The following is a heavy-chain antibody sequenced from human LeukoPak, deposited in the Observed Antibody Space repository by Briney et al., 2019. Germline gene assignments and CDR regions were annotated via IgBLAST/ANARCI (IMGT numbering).Heavy chain of an antibody. CDR2: IDPSDSYT. J-gene: IGHJ4*02. Sequence: GESLKISCKGSGYSFINHWISWVRQMPGKGLEWMGRIDPSDSYTDYSPSFQGHVTTSADKSISTAYLQWSSLKASDTALYYCARATTVVSFDFWGQGTLVTVSS. V-gene: IGHV5-10-1*01. D-gene: IGHD1-1*01. CDR3: ARATTVVSFDF. CDR1: GYSFINHW.